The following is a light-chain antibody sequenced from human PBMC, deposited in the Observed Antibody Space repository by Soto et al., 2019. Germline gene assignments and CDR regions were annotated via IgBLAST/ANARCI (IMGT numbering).Light chain of an antibody. CDR3: QHYYNWPPYR. J-gene: IGKJ2*03. V-gene: IGKV3-15*01. CDR1: QSVGHN. CDR2: DAS. Sequence: EIVINPTPSALAVSPGERATLSLSTSQSVGHNLAWYRQTPGQAPRLLSFDASTRATGIPARFTGSGSGTEFTLTIPGLRSEDFAVYYCQHYYNWPPYRSAQRTQVEI.